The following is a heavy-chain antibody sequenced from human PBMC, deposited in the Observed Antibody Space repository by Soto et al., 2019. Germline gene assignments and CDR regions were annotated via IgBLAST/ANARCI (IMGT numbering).Heavy chain of an antibody. D-gene: IGHD1-20*01. CDR2: IYHSGST. V-gene: IGHV4-30-2*01. Sequence: QLQLQESGSGLVKPSQTLSLTCAVSGGSISSGDYSWNWIRQPPGKGLAWIGYIYHSGSTYYNPSLKSRVTISVDRSKNQFSLKLSSVTVADTAVYYCARGGKYNWNHNWFDPWGQGTLVTVSS. CDR1: GGSISSGDYS. J-gene: IGHJ5*02. CDR3: ARGGKYNWNHNWFDP.